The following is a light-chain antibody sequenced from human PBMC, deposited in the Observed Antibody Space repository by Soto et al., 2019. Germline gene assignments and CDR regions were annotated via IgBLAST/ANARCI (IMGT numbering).Light chain of an antibody. CDR1: QSVGSS. V-gene: IGKV3-15*01. CDR3: QHYNGWPET. CDR2: DAS. Sequence: EIVMTQYPATLSVSPGERATLSCRASQSVGSSLAWYQQKLGQVPRLLIYDASTRASGITARFSGSGSGTEFTLPISSLQSEDLAVYYCQHYNGWPETFGQGTQVEIK. J-gene: IGKJ1*01.